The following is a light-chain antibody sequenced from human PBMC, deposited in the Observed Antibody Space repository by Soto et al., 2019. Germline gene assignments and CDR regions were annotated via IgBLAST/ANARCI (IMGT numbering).Light chain of an antibody. CDR2: EVR. Sequence: QSALTQPASVSGSPGQSITISCAGTIRDIGAYNLVSWYQQHPGKAPRLIFYEVRNRPSGIPLRFSASKSVNTASLAISGLQAEDEADYYCQSYDSRLRAWVFGTGTKLTVL. CDR3: QSYDSRLRAWV. J-gene: IGLJ1*01. V-gene: IGLV2-14*03. CDR1: IRDIGAYNL.